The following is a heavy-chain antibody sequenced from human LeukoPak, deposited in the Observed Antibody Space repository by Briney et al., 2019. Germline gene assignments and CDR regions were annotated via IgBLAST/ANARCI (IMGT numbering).Heavy chain of an antibody. CDR3: AREGGASLQYNWIDP. V-gene: IGHV1-2*02. CDR1: GYTFTGYY. Sequence: ASVKVSCKASGYTFTGYYMHWVRQAPGQGLEWMGWINPNSGGTNYAQKFQGRVTMTRDTSISTAYMELSRLRSDDTAVYYCAREGGASLQYNWIDPWGQGTLVTVSS. CDR2: INPNSGGT. J-gene: IGHJ5*02. D-gene: IGHD3-16*01.